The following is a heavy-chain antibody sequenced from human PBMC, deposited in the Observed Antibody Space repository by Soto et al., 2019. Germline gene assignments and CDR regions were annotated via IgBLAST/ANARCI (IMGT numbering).Heavy chain of an antibody. CDR2: INSDGSST. CDR3: ARVKRDPGVAARPDWYFDL. V-gene: IGHV3-74*01. J-gene: IGHJ2*01. CDR1: GFTFSSYW. Sequence: GGSLRLSCAASGFTFSSYWMHWVRQAPGKGLVWVSRINSDGSSTSYADSVKGRFTISRDNAKNTLYLQMNSLRAEDTAVYYCARVKRDPGVAARPDWYFDLWGRGTLVTVSS. D-gene: IGHD6-6*01.